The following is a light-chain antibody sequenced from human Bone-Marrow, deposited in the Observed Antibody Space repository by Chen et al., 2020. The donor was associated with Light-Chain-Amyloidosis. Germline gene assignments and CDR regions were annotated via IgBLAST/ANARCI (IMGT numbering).Light chain of an antibody. CDR2: NDN. CDR3: EAWHDTLNGPV. J-gene: IGLJ3*02. V-gene: IGLV1-44*01. CDR1: SSNIGRTT. Sequence: QPVLPPPPSASGTPGQPVTLPCSRSSSNIGRTTVNWFQPFPGTAPKLLIHNDNQRPSGVPDRFSGSRSGTSASLAISGLQSEDEADYYCEAWHDTLNGPVFGGGTKLTVL.